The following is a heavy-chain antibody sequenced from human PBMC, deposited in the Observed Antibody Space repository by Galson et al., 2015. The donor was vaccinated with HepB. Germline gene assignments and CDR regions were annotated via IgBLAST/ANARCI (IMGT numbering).Heavy chain of an antibody. V-gene: IGHV3-21*01. Sequence: SLRLSCAASGFTFSTYSMNWVRQAPGKGLEWVSSISRTSSHIYYADSVKGWFTISRDNAKNSLYLQMNSLRAEDTAVYYCARDWSTLTLYAMDVWGQGTTVTVSS. CDR3: ARDWSTLTLYAMDV. CDR2: ISRTSSHI. D-gene: IGHD3-9*01. CDR1: GFTFSTYS. J-gene: IGHJ6*02.